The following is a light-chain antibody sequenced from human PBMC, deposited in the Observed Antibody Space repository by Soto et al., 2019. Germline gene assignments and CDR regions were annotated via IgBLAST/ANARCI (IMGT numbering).Light chain of an antibody. CDR3: RSSAGSSTSV. J-gene: IGLJ1*01. CDR1: ISDVVIYNL. V-gene: IGLV2-23*02. CDR2: DFI. Sequence: QSVLTQPASVSGSPGQSITISFTVTISDVVIYNLVSFYQQHPFKAPKLMIYDFIKLPSLFSNRFSVSNSGNTSSLTMSFNTTSLTXXGXEAEDEDDYDCRSSAGSSTSVFGTGPKVTV.